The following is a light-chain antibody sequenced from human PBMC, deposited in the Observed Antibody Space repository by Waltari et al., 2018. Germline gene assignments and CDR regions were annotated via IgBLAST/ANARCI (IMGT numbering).Light chain of an antibody. CDR1: QSISNNY. CDR2: SAS. V-gene: IGKV3-20*01. J-gene: IGKJ1*01. Sequence: EIVLTQSPGTLSLSPGERATLSCRASQSISNNYVGWYQQHPGQAPRLLIYSASRRATGIPDRFSGSGSGTDFTLTITRLEPEDFAVYYCQQYGGSPRTFGQGTKVEIK. CDR3: QQYGGSPRT.